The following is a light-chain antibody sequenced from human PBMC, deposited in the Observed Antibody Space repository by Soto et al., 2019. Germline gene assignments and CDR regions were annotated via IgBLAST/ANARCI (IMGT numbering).Light chain of an antibody. CDR1: EGIASW. CDR3: LQTSTFPS. Sequence: DIQMTQSPSSVSASVGDRVTITCRASEGIASWLAWYQHKSGEAPKLLIFAASVLQTGVPPRFSGSGSGTVFTLTISSLQPEDSATYFCLQTSTFPSFDGGTKVEIK. J-gene: IGKJ4*01. V-gene: IGKV1D-12*01. CDR2: AAS.